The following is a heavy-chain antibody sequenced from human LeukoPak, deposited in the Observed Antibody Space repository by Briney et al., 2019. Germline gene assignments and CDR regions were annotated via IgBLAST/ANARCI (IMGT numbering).Heavy chain of an antibody. V-gene: IGHV1-18*01. Sequence: GASLKVSCKASGHTLTTYGVSWVRQAPGEGLEWMGWISANNGNTKYAQKFQDRVTMTTDTSTNTAYMEMRSLTSDDTAVYYCARGWELHDWGQGTLIAVSS. J-gene: IGHJ4*02. CDR3: ARGWELHD. CDR1: GHTLTTYG. D-gene: IGHD1-26*01. CDR2: ISANNGNT.